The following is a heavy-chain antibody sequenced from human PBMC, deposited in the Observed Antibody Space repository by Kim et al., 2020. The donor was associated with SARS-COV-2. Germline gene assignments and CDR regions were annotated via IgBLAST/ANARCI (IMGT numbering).Heavy chain of an antibody. V-gene: IGHV4-59*01. J-gene: IGHJ5*02. CDR3: ARETPDNWIDL. Sequence: SETLSLTCTVSGGSITSYFWSWIRQPPGKGLEWIGYIYYSGSTNYNPSLKTRLTMSVDTSKNQSSLNLTAVTPADTAVYYCARETPDNWIDLCGQGTLVT. CDR1: GGSITSYF. CDR2: IYYSGST.